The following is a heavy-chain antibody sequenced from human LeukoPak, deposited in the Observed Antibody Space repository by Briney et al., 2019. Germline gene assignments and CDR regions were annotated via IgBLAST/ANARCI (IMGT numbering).Heavy chain of an antibody. D-gene: IGHD1-1*01. Sequence: PGGSLRLSCAGSGFTFSSYSMNWVRQAPGKGLEWVSYISSSSSTIYYADSVKGRFTISRDNAKNSLYMQMNSLRAEDTAVYYCAKDLPSWNDGNDAFDIWGQGTMVTVSS. CDR1: GFTFSSYS. CDR3: AKDLPSWNDGNDAFDI. CDR2: ISSSSSTI. J-gene: IGHJ3*02. V-gene: IGHV3-48*01.